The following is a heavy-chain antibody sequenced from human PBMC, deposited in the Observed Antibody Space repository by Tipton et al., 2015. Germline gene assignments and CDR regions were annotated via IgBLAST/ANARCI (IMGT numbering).Heavy chain of an antibody. J-gene: IGHJ4*02. Sequence: TLSLTCTVSSDSINKYYWSWIRQPPGKELQWIGYIQYSGGTNYNPSLESRVSMSVDTSKTQFSLEMRSVTATDTAVYYCACQDYDILTRDYQTVDYWGQGTLVTVSS. CDR3: ACQDYDILTRDYQTVDY. D-gene: IGHD3-9*01. CDR1: SDSINKYY. CDR2: IQYSGGT. V-gene: IGHV4-59*04.